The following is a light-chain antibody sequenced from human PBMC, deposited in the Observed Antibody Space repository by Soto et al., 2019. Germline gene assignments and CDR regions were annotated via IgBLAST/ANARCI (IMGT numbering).Light chain of an antibody. CDR3: SSFTTSDTYV. V-gene: IGLV2-18*02. J-gene: IGLJ1*01. CDR1: SSDIGSYNR. Sequence: QSVLTQPPSVSGSPGQSVTISCTGTSSDIGSYNRVSWYQQPPGAAPKLMICEVNNRPSGVPERFSGSKPGNTASLTIFGLQAEDEADYYCSSFTTSDTYVFGTGTKVTVL. CDR2: EVN.